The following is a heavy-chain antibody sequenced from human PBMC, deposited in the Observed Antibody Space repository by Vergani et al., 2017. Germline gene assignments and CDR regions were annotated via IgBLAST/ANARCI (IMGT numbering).Heavy chain of an antibody. CDR2: IQFDGSTQ. Sequence: QVQLVESGGGVFQRGGSLRLSCATSGFTLSNYDRQWIRHGPGKGLEFVAFIQFDGSTQYYKDSVKGRFTLSRDFSKNTLYLQMNSLRTDDTATNYCAKHFRGWGIDYWGQGTQVIVSS. J-gene: IGHJ4*02. CDR3: AKHFRGWGIDY. CDR1: GFTLSNYD. V-gene: IGHV3-30*02. D-gene: IGHD3-16*01.